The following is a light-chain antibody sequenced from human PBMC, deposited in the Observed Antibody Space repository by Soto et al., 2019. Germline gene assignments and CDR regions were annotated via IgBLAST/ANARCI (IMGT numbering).Light chain of an antibody. Sequence: DIQMTQSPSSLSASVGDRVTITCRASQSISSYLNWYQQKPGKAPKLLIYGASTLQSGVPSRFSGSGSGTHFTLTISSVQPEDFATYYCQQIYSIPITFGQGTRLEI. CDR3: QQIYSIPIT. CDR1: QSISSY. CDR2: GAS. V-gene: IGKV1-39*01. J-gene: IGKJ5*01.